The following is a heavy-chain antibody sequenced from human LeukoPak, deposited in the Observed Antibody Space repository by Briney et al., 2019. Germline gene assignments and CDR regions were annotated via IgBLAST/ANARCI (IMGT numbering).Heavy chain of an antibody. Sequence: GGSLRLSCAASGFTFSSYSMNWVRQAPGKGLEWVSSISSSSSYIYYADSVKGRFTISRDNAKNSLYLQMNSLRAEDTAVYYCARALGYSSSWQGDYFDYWGQGTLVTVSS. J-gene: IGHJ4*02. CDR2: ISSSSSYI. CDR3: ARALGYSSSWQGDYFDY. D-gene: IGHD6-13*01. CDR1: GFTFSSYS. V-gene: IGHV3-21*01.